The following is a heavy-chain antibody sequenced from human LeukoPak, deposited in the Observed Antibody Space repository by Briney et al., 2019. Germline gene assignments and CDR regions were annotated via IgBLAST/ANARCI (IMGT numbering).Heavy chain of an antibody. V-gene: IGHV3-7*01. D-gene: IGHD3-3*01. Sequence: LSGGSLRLSCAASGFVFRNYFMSWVRRAPGKGLERVASIKNDGSEIYYVDSVRGRYTISRDNTKNSLYLQMSSLRAEDTAVYYCATDRGWRTSGYYLYYFEYWGQGTLVTFSS. CDR1: GFVFRNYF. CDR2: IKNDGSEI. J-gene: IGHJ4*02. CDR3: ATDRGWRTSGYYLYYFEY.